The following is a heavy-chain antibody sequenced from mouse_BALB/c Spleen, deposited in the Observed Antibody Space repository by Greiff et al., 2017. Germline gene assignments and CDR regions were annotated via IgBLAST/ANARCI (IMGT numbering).Heavy chain of an antibody. V-gene: IGHV3-2*02. Sequence: DVHLVESGPGLVKPSQSLSLTCTVTGYSITSDYAWNWIRQFPGNKLEWMGYISYSGSTSYNPSLKSRISITRDTSKNQYYLQLNSVTTEDTATYYCARWDYYGSDYAMDYWGQGTSVTVSS. D-gene: IGHD1-1*01. CDR3: ARWDYYGSDYAMDY. J-gene: IGHJ4*01. CDR2: ISYSGST. CDR1: GYSITSDYA.